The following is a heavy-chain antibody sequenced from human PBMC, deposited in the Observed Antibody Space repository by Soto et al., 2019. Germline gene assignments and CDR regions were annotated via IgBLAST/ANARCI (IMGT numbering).Heavy chain of an antibody. D-gene: IGHD3-22*01. CDR3: VKGEYYYDSSGYYPFDY. CDR2: ISTNGGST. CDR1: GFTFSIYA. Sequence: GGLRLSCSASGFTFSIYAMHWVRQAPGKGLEYVSSISTNGGSTDYADSVKGRFTISRDNSKNTVYLQMSSLRVEDTAVYYCVKGEYYYDSSGYYPFDYWGQGTLVTVSS. J-gene: IGHJ4*02. V-gene: IGHV3-64D*06.